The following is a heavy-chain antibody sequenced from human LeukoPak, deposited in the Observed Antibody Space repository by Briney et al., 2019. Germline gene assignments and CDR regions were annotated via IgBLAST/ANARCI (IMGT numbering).Heavy chain of an antibody. CDR3: ARGLVDDSSGYYYDYYYYMDV. Sequence: ASVKVSCTASGYTFTSYGISWVRQAPGQGLEWMGLITAYNGNTNYAQKLQGRVTMTTDKSTNTAYMELRSLRSDDTAVYYCARGLVDDSSGYYYDYYYYMDVWGKGTTVTVSS. CDR2: ITAYNGNT. V-gene: IGHV1-18*01. CDR1: GYTFTSYG. D-gene: IGHD3-22*01. J-gene: IGHJ6*03.